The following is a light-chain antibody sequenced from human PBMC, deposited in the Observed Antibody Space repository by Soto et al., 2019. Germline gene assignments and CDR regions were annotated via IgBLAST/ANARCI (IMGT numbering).Light chain of an antibody. V-gene: IGLV3-21*02. CDR1: NIGSKS. J-gene: IGLJ1*01. CDR3: QVWDGSSDPFV. Sequence: SYALTQPPSVSVAPGQTARITCGGKNIGSKSVHWYQQKPGQAPVLVVFDDSDRPSGIPERFSGSNSGSTATLTITWVEAGDEADYYCQVWDGSSDPFVFGTGNKVTVL. CDR2: DDS.